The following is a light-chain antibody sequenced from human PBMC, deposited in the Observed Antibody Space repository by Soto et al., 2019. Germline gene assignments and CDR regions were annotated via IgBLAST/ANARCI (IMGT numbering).Light chain of an antibody. CDR2: RAS. CDR3: QHYGASPWT. J-gene: IGKJ1*01. Sequence: NVLTQSPGTLSLSPGERATPSCRASQSLGGNYLAWYQQKPGQAPRVLIYRASIRATGISDRFSGSGSGTDFTLTISRLEPEDFAVYYCQHYGASPWTFGQGTKVEIK. V-gene: IGKV3-20*01. CDR1: QSLGGNY.